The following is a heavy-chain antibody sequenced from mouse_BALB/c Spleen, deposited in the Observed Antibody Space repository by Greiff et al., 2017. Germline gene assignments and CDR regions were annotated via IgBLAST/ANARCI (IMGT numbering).Heavy chain of an antibody. CDR2: ISYSGST. V-gene: IGHV3-2*02. CDR3: ARERRGAMDY. D-gene: IGHD2-12*01. Sequence: EVMLVESGPGLVKPSQSLSLTCTVTGYSITSDYAWNWIRQFPGNKLEWMGYISYSGSTSYNPSLKSRISITRDTSKNQFFLQLNSVTTEDTATYYCARERRGAMDYWGQGTSVTVSS. CDR1: GYSITSDYA. J-gene: IGHJ4*01.